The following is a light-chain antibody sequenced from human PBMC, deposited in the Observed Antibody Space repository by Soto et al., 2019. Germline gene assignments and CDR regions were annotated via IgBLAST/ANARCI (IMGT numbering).Light chain of an antibody. Sequence: DIQMTQSPSSLSASVGDRVTITCRASQSISMFLNWYQQKPGKAPNLLIFAASRLLSGVPSRFSGSGSGTDFTLTISSLQPEDFATYYCQQSYSTPLTFGPGTKVDIK. V-gene: IGKV1-39*01. CDR2: AAS. J-gene: IGKJ3*01. CDR1: QSISMF. CDR3: QQSYSTPLT.